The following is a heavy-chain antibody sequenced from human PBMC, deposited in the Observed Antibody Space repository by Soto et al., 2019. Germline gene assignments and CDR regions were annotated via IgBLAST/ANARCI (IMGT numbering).Heavy chain of an antibody. J-gene: IGHJ6*02. Sequence: QVQLVQSGAEVKKPGSSVKVSCTASGGAFRNYAVSWVRQAPGQGLEWMGAVMPTLGASVYAQKFQCRLTIFADESTNTADLRVSRVTVEDAAISYGEAARGFYEAMDDWGQGTRLTVSS. CDR1: GGAFRNYA. V-gene: IGHV1-69*01. D-gene: IGHD3-10*01. CDR3: EAARGFYEAMDD. CDR2: VMPTLGAS.